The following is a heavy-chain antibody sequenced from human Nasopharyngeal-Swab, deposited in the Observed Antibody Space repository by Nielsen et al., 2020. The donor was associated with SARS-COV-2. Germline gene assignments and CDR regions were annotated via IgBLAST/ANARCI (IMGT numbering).Heavy chain of an antibody. D-gene: IGHD1-26*01. CDR1: GFTFSSYA. CDR2: ISYDGSNK. J-gene: IGHJ3*02. Sequence: GGSLRLSCAASGFTFSSYAMHWVRQAPGKGLEWVAIISYDGSNKYYADSVKGRFTISRDNSKNTLYLQMNSLRAEDTAVYYCARPYSGSYYGAFDIWGQGTMVTVSS. V-gene: IGHV3-30*04. CDR3: ARPYSGSYYGAFDI.